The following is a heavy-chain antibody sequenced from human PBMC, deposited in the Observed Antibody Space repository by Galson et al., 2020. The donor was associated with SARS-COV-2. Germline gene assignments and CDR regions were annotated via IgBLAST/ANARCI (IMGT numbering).Heavy chain of an antibody. CDR1: GYTFRSYG. Sequence: ASVKVSCKASGYTFRSYGISWVRQAPGQGLEWMGWISTSKGNTNYSQKFQGRVTLTTDTSTSTAYMELKSLRSDDTAVYYCARTYSNCWYQKDYFFDYWGQGTLVTVSS. D-gene: IGHD6-19*01. CDR3: ARTYSNCWYQKDYFFDY. CDR2: ISTSKGNT. J-gene: IGHJ4*02. V-gene: IGHV1-18*01.